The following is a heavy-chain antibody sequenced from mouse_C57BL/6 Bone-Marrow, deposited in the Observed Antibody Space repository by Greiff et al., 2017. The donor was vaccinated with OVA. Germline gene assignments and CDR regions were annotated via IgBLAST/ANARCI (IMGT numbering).Heavy chain of an antibody. J-gene: IGHJ3*01. CDR1: GYTFTSHW. V-gene: IGHV1-56*01. Sequence: QVQLQQSGPELVRPGASVKISCKAPGYTFTSHWMQWVRQRPGQGLEWIGEIFPGSGRTCYNEKFKGKATLTVDTSSSTAYMQLSSLTSEDSAVYFCARGLLDPPWVAYWGQGTLVTVSA. CDR2: IFPGSGRT. CDR3: ARGLLDPPWVAY.